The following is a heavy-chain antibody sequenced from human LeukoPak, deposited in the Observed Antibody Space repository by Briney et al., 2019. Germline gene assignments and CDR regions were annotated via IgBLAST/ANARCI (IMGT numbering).Heavy chain of an antibody. J-gene: IGHJ4*02. Sequence: PGGSLRLSCAASGFTVSSNYMSWVRQAPGKGLEWVSVIYSGGSTYYAVSVKGRFTISRDNSKNTLYLQMNSLKTEDTAVYYCTTDPPCSSGTCTWHDYWGQGTLVTVSS. CDR2: IYSGGST. V-gene: IGHV3-66*01. D-gene: IGHD2-15*01. CDR1: GFTVSSNY. CDR3: TTDPPCSSGTCTWHDY.